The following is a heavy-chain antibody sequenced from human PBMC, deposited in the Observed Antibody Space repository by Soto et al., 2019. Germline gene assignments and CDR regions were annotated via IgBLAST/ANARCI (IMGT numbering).Heavy chain of an antibody. D-gene: IGHD5-18*01. J-gene: IGHJ6*02. CDR1: GGTIGSSSC. Sequence: SVTMPLTCTVSGGTIGSSSCCRSINQTPGKGLEWIGSIYSTGNTYYNPSLKSRVTISVDTSKNQFSLKLSSVTAADTAVYYCARDGHSYGYSYGMDVWGQGTTVTVSS. V-gene: IGHV4-39*07. CDR3: ARDGHSYGYSYGMDV. CDR2: IYSTGNT.